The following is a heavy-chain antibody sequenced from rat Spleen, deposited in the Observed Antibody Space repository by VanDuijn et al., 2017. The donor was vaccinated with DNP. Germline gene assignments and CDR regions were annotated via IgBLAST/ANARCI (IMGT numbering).Heavy chain of an antibody. CDR2: ISYDSGDT. CDR1: GFTFSDHY. V-gene: IGHV5-20*01. CDR3: AKGPNYGGWNDYFDY. D-gene: IGHD1-11*01. Sequence: EVQLVESGGGLVQPGRSLKLSCAASGFTFSDHYMAWVRQAPTKGLEWVASISYDSGDTYYRDSVKGRFTISRDNAENTVYLQMNSLRSEDTAIYYCAKGPNYGGWNDYFDYWGLGVMVTVSS. J-gene: IGHJ2*01.